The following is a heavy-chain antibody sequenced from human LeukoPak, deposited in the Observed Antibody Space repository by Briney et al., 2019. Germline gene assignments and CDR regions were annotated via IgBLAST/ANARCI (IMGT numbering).Heavy chain of an antibody. D-gene: IGHD6-19*01. CDR1: GFTFSSYA. Sequence: PGGSLRLSCAASGFTFSSYAMHWVRQAPGKGLEWVAVISYDGSNKYYADSVKGRFTISRDDSKNTLYLQMNSLKTEDTAVYYCTTGWSSGWYGSAFDIWGQGTMVTVSS. CDR3: TTGWSSGWYGSAFDI. J-gene: IGHJ3*02. CDR2: ISYDGSNK. V-gene: IGHV3-30*04.